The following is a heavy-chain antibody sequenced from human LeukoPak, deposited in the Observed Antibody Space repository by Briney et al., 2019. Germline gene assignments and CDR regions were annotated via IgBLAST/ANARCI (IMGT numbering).Heavy chain of an antibody. D-gene: IGHD1-26*01. J-gene: IGHJ2*01. V-gene: IGHV4-39*07. CDR3: ARVYYSGSYDYWYFDL. CDR2: INHSGST. CDR1: GGSISTNSYS. Sequence: PSETLSLTCIVSGGSISTNSYSWGWLRQPPGKGLEWIGEINHSGSTNYNPSLKSRVTISVDTSKNQFSLKLSSVTAADTAVYYCARVYYSGSYDYWYFDLWGRGTLVTVSS.